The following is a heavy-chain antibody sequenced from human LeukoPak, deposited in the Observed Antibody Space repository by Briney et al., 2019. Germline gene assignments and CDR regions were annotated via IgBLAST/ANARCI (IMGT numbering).Heavy chain of an antibody. V-gene: IGHV3-53*01. Sequence: GGSLRLSCAAPGFTVSSNYMSWVGQAPGRGRGWVSVIYSGGSTYYADSVKGRFTISRDNSKNTLYLQMNSLRAEDTAVYYCARDEYYGSGIRYDYWGQGTLVTVSS. J-gene: IGHJ4*02. CDR3: ARDEYYGSGIRYDY. CDR1: GFTVSSNY. D-gene: IGHD3-10*01. CDR2: IYSGGST.